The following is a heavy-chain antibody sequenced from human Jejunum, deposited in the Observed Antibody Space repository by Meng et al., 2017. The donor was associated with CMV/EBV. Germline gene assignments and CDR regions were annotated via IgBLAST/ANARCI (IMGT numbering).Heavy chain of an antibody. CDR3: ATENYGLVD. Sequence: LSCAASGFTFSRPWMNWVRQAPGKGLEWVGRIKNKPNGATTDYAAPVKGRFTISRDDSKNMLYLQMNSLKTEDTAVYYCATENYGLVDWGQGTLVTVSS. J-gene: IGHJ4*02. CDR2: IKNKPNGATT. V-gene: IGHV3-15*07. D-gene: IGHD4-17*01. CDR1: GFTFSRPW.